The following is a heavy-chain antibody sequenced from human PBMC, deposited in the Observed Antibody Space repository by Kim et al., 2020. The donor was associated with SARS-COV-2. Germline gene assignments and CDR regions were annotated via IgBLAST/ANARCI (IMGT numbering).Heavy chain of an antibody. J-gene: IGHJ6*01. CDR3: ARLAGFLEWLNHYYYY. CDR2: IYYSGST. CDR1: GGSISSSSYY. Sequence: SETLSLTCTVSGGSISSSSYYWGWIRQPPGKGLEWIGSIYYSGSTYYNPSLKSRVTISVDTSKNQFSLKLSSVTAADTAVYYCARLAGFLEWLNHYYYY. D-gene: IGHD3-3*01. V-gene: IGHV4-39*01.